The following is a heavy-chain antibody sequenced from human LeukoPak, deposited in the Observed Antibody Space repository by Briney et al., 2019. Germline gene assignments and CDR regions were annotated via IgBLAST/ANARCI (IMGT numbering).Heavy chain of an antibody. CDR3: ARGSRYCSGGSCYSPGGYYYYGMDV. J-gene: IGHJ6*02. CDR1: GGTFSSYA. V-gene: IGHV1-69*04. D-gene: IGHD2-15*01. Sequence: SVKVSCKASGGTFSSYAISWVRQAPGQGLEWMGRIIPILGIANYAQKFQGRVTITADKSTSTAYMELSSLRSEDTAVYYCARGSRYCSGGSCYSPGGYYYYGMDVWGQGTTVTVSS. CDR2: IIPILGIA.